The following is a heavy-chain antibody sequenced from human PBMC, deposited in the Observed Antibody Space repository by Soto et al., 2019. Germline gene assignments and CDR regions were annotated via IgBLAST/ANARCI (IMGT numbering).Heavy chain of an antibody. V-gene: IGHV5-51*01. Sequence: ESLTISCTGSGYYFPSYWIGWVRQMPGKGLEWMGIFYPGDSDTRYSTSFQGQVTISADRSISTAYLQWSSLKPSDTAMYYCARQGNGAEGFDYWGQGTLVTVSS. D-gene: IGHD4-17*01. CDR2: FYPGDSDT. CDR3: ARQGNGAEGFDY. CDR1: GYYFPSYW. J-gene: IGHJ4*02.